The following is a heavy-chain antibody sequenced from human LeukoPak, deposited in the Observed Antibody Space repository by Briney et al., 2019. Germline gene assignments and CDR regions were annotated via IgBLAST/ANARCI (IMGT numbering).Heavy chain of an antibody. J-gene: IGHJ4*02. D-gene: IGHD3-9*01. V-gene: IGHV4-34*01. CDR2: INHSGST. Sequence: GSLRLSCAASGFTFSNAWMNWVRQAPGKGLEWVGEINHSGSTNYNPSLKSRVTISVDTSKNQFSLKLSSVTAADTAVYYCARSLPDYDILTGSFLDWGQGTLVTVSS. CDR3: ARSLPDYDILTGSFLD. CDR1: GFTFSNAW.